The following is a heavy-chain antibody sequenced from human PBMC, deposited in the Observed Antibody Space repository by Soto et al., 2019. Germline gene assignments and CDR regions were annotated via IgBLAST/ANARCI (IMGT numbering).Heavy chain of an antibody. Sequence: QITLKESCPTLVKPTQTLTVTCTFSGFSLTTRGVGVGWIRQPPGKALECLALIYWDDDKRYSPSLQSRLSTTNDTSKNQVVLTMTNVDPVDTATYYCAHIPNYYQYDWFDPWGQGTLVSVSS. CDR2: IYWDDDK. D-gene: IGHD3-16*01. V-gene: IGHV2-5*02. CDR1: GFSLTTRGVG. J-gene: IGHJ5*02. CDR3: AHIPNYYQYDWFDP.